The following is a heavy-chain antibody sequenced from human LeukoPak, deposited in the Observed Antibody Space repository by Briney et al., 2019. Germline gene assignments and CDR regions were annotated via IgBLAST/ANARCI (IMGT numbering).Heavy chain of an antibody. CDR2: IYYTGST. V-gene: IGHV4-39*01. D-gene: IGHD7-27*01. CDR1: GGSIGSSSYY. Sequence: PSETLSLTCTVSGGSIGSSSYYWAWVRQPPGKGLEWIVTIYYTGSTYYTPSLKSRVTISVDTSKNQFSLKLSSVPAADTAVSYCARHENWGGPDYWGQGTLVTVSS. CDR3: ARHENWGGPDY. J-gene: IGHJ4*02.